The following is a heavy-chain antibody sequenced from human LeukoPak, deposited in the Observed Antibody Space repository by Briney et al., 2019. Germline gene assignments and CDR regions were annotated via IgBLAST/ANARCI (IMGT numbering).Heavy chain of an antibody. J-gene: IGHJ5*02. V-gene: IGHV1-18*01. CDR1: GYTFTSYG. CDR3: ARNRGCTGSSCSPWWFDP. D-gene: IGHD2-15*01. CDR2: ISAYNGNT. Sequence: GASVKVSCKASGYTFTSYGISWVRQAPGQGLEWMGWISAYNGNTNYAQKLQGRVTMTTDTSTSTAYMELRSLRSDDTAVYHCARNRGCTGSSCSPWWFDPWGQGTLVTVSS.